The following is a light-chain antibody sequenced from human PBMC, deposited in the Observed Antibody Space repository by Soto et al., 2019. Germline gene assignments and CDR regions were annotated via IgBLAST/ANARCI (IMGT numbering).Light chain of an antibody. J-gene: IGLJ2*01. V-gene: IGLV1-40*01. Sequence: QSVLTQPPSVSGAPGQRVTISCTGSSSNIGAGYDIHWYQQVPGTAPKLLIYGNNNRPSGVPDRFSGSKSGTSASLAITGLQAEDEADYYCQSYDRSLSGVVFGGGTKLTVL. CDR2: GNN. CDR1: SSNIGAGYD. CDR3: QSYDRSLSGVV.